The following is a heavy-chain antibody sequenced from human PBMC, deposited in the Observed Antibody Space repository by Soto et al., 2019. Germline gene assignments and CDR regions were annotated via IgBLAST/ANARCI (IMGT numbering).Heavy chain of an antibody. CDR3: AKALLYSSSSDY. CDR1: GFTFTSFA. D-gene: IGHD6-13*01. CDR2: ISGSGGST. Sequence: PGGSLRLSCAASGFTFTSFAVSWVRQAPGKVLEWVSAISGSGGSTYYADSVKGRFTISRDNSKNTLYLQMNSLRAEDTAVYYCAKALLYSSSSDYWGQGTLVTVSS. J-gene: IGHJ4*02. V-gene: IGHV3-23*01.